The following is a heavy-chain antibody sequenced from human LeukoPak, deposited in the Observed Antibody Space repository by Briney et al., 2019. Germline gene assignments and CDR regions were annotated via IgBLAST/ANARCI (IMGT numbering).Heavy chain of an antibody. V-gene: IGHV4-59*01. Sequence: PSETLSLTCTVSGGSISSYYWSWIRQPPGKGLEWIGYIYYSGSANYNPSLKSRVTISVDKSKNQFPLKLSSVTTADTAIYFCARAGAWQIDPWGQGTLVTVSS. J-gene: IGHJ5*02. D-gene: IGHD3-10*01. CDR3: ARAGAWQIDP. CDR2: IYYSGSA. CDR1: GGSISSYY.